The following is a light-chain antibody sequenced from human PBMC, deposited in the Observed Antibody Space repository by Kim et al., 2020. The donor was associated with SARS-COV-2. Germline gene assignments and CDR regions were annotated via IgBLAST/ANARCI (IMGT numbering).Light chain of an antibody. J-gene: IGLJ3*02. CDR3: SSYTTSSTWV. CDR2: DVT. Sequence: QCITISSTGVSSDVGCYTNVPGYQQNPGKPPNLMFYDVTNRTAGVSKLFAGSKSGHTASLTISGCQAKDEADYYGSSYTTSSTWVFGGGTQLTVL. V-gene: IGLV2-14*03. CDR1: SSDVGCYTN.